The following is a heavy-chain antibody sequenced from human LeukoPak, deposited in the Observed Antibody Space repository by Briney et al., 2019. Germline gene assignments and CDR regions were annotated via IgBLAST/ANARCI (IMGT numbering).Heavy chain of an antibody. J-gene: IGHJ4*02. D-gene: IGHD2-15*01. Sequence: ASVKVSCKASGGTFSSYAISWVRQAPGQGLEWMGRINPNSGGTNYAQKFQGRVTMTRDTSISTAYMELSRLRSDDTAVYYCARLVVVAATRDYWGQGTLVTVSS. CDR2: INPNSGGT. V-gene: IGHV1-2*06. CDR1: GGTFSSYA. CDR3: ARLVVVAATRDY.